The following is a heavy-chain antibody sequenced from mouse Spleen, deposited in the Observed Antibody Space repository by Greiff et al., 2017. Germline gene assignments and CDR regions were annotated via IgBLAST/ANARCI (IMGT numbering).Heavy chain of an antibody. J-gene: IGHJ3*01. CDR3: TRDRDYDTDPFAY. CDR1: GFTFSSYA. Sequence: EVKLMESGEGLVKPGGSLKLSCAASGFTFSSYAMSWVRQTPEKRLEWVAYISSGGDYIYYADTVKGRFTISRDNARNTLYLQMSSLKSEDTAMFYCTRDRDYDTDPFAYWGQGTLVTVSA. V-gene: IGHV5-9-1*02. D-gene: IGHD2-4*01. CDR2: ISSGGDYI.